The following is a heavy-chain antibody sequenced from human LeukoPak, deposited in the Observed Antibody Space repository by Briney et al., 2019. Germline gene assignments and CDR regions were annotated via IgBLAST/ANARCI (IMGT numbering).Heavy chain of an antibody. Sequence: GGSLRLSCAASGFSFDDYAMHWVRQPPGKGLEGVSVISGDGGDTDYVDSVKGRVTISRDNSKASLYLQMNSLRTEHTALYYCAKEFGYCSGSSCYRYYYYPMDVWGQGTTVTVSS. CDR2: ISGDGGDT. D-gene: IGHD2-15*01. CDR3: AKEFGYCSGSSCYRYYYYPMDV. J-gene: IGHJ6*02. V-gene: IGHV3-43*02. CDR1: GFSFDDYA.